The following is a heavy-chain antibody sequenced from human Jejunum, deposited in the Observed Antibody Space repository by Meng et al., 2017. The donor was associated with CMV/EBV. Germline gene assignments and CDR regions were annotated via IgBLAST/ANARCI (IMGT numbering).Heavy chain of an antibody. CDR2: IYTSGST. D-gene: IGHD6-19*01. V-gene: IGHV4-4*07. J-gene: IGHJ4*02. CDR3: ARLSKDGWSTFDY. CDR1: GGSKISYY. Sequence: QLQQPAQGLVRLSEALSRTGGVSGGSKISYYWSWIRQPAGKGLEWIGHIYTSGSTNYSPSLKSRVTMSLDTAKNQFSLKVSSVTAADTAVYYCARLSKDGWSTFDYWGQGTLVTVSS.